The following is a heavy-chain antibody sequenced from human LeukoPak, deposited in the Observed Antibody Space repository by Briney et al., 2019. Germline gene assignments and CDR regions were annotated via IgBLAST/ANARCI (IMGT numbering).Heavy chain of an antibody. J-gene: IGHJ4*02. CDR2: INPSGGST. D-gene: IGHD2-15*01. CDR1: GYTFTSYY. V-gene: IGHV1-46*01. Sequence: ASVKVSFKASGYTFTSYYMHWVRQAPGQGLEWMGIINPSGGSTSYAQKFQGRVTMTRDTSTSTVYMELSSLRSEDTAVYYCAREAGAADFDYWGQGTLVTVSS. CDR3: AREAGAADFDY.